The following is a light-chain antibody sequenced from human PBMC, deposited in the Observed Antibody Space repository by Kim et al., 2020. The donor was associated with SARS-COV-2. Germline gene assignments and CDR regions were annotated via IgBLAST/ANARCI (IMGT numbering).Light chain of an antibody. CDR2: YKSDSDK. V-gene: IGLV5-45*02. CDR1: SGINVGTYR. J-gene: IGLJ3*02. CDR3: MISHNGAWV. Sequence: LTWTLRSGINVGTYRIYWYRQRPGSPPQYLLGYKSDSDKQQGSGVPSRFSGSKDASANAGILLISGLQSEDEADYYCMISHNGAWVFGGGTQLTV.